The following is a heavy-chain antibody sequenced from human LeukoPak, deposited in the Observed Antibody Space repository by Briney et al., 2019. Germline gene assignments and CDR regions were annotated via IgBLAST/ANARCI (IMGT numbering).Heavy chain of an antibody. V-gene: IGHV3-30*03. CDR2: ISYDGSNK. CDR1: GFTFSSYS. D-gene: IGHD3-3*01. Sequence: GGSLRLSCAASGFTFSSYSMNWVRQAPGKGLEWVAVISYDGSNKYYADSVKGRFTISRDNSKNTLYLQMNSLRAEDTAVYYCARDRWSGYYYYYYGMDVWGQGTTVTVSS. J-gene: IGHJ6*02. CDR3: ARDRWSGYYYYYYGMDV.